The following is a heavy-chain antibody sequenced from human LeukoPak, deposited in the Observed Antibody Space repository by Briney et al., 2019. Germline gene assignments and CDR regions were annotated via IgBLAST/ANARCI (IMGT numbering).Heavy chain of an antibody. CDR2: IYYSGST. J-gene: IGHJ4*02. CDR3: ASGWYQDYFDY. CDR1: GGSISSYY. D-gene: IGHD6-19*01. V-gene: IGHV4-59*06. Sequence: SETLSLTCTVSGGSISSYYWSWIRQHPGKGLEWIGYIYYSGSTYYNPSLKSRVTISVDTSKNQFSLKLSSVTAADTAVYYCASGWYQDYFDYWGQGTLVTVSS.